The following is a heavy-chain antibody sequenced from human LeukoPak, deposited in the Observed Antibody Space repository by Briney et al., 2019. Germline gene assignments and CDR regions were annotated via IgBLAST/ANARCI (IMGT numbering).Heavy chain of an antibody. CDR2: INPSGGST. V-gene: IGHV1-46*01. J-gene: IGHJ4*02. CDR1: GYTFTSYY. CDR3: ARDTKLDVDTAMVPDY. Sequence: ASVKVSCKASGYTFTSYYMHWVRQAPGQGLEWMGIINPSGGSTSYAQKFQGRVTMTRDTSTSTVYMELSSLRSEDTAVYYCARDTKLDVDTAMVPDYWGQETLVTVSS. D-gene: IGHD5-18*01.